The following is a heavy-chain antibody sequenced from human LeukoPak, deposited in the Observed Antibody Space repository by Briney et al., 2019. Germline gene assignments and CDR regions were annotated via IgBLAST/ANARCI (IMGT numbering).Heavy chain of an antibody. V-gene: IGHV3-74*01. D-gene: IGHD1-26*01. J-gene: IGHJ4*02. CDR2: ISTDGSST. CDR1: GFTFSSYW. CDR3: AREARGSGRDFDY. Sequence: GGSLRLSCAASGFTFSSYWMHWVRQPPGKGLVWVSRISTDGSSTTYADSVKGRFTISRDDAKNSLYLQMNSLRDEDTAVYFCAREARGSGRDFDYWGQGILVTVSS.